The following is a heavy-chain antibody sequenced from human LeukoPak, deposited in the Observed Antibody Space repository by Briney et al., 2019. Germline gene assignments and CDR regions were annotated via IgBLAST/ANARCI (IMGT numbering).Heavy chain of an antibody. V-gene: IGHV4-4*07. CDR2: IYTSGST. CDR1: GGSISSYY. J-gene: IGHJ3*02. D-gene: IGHD3-3*01. CDR3: ARETYDFWSGYSNFHEVKAFDI. Sequence: SETLSLTCTVSGGSISSYYWSWIRQPAGKGLEWIGRIYTSGSTNYNPSLKSRVTMSVDTSKNQFSLKLSSVTAADTAVYYCARETYDFWSGYSNFHEVKAFDIWGQGTMVTVSS.